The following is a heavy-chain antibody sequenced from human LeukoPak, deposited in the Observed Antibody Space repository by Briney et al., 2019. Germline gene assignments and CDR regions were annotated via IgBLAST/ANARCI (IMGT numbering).Heavy chain of an antibody. J-gene: IGHJ4*02. D-gene: IGHD1-26*01. CDR3: VKVHTVGSYFPFDY. CDR2: ISGSGGST. Sequence: GGSLRLSCAASGFTISSYAMCWVRQAPGKGLGWVSAISGSGGSTYYADSWKGRLTISRDNSKNTRYLQMNSVRAEDRAVYYCVKVHTVGSYFPFDYWRQGTLVTVSS. CDR1: GFTISSYA. V-gene: IGHV3-23*01.